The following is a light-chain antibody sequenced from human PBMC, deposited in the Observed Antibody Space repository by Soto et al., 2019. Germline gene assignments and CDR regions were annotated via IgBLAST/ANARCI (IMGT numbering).Light chain of an antibody. V-gene: IGKV3-20*01. Sequence: EIVLTQSPGTLSLSPGDRATLSCRASQTISGNYSAWYQQKPGHAPRVLIYGASTRTTGIPDRFSGSGSGTVFTITISRLDPEDFAVYYCQHYGVSPWTFGQGTKVEIK. CDR1: QTISGNY. CDR2: GAS. J-gene: IGKJ1*01. CDR3: QHYGVSPWT.